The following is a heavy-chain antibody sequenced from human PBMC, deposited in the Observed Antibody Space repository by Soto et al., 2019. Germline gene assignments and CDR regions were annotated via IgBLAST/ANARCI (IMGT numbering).Heavy chain of an antibody. J-gene: IGHJ4*02. CDR2: ISGSGGST. D-gene: IGHD6-13*01. V-gene: IGHV3-23*01. CDR1: GFTFSSYA. CDR3: AKGLFGLAAAGTSDY. Sequence: EVQLLESGGGLVQPGGSLRLSCAASGFTFSSYAMSWVRQAPGKGLEWVAAISGSGGSTYYADSVKGRFTISRDNSKNTLYLQMNSLRAEDTAVYCRAKGLFGLAAAGTSDYWGQGTLVTVSS.